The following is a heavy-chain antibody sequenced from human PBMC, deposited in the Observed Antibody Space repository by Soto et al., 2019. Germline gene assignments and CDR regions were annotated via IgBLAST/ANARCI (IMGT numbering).Heavy chain of an antibody. V-gene: IGHV3-64D*06. J-gene: IGHJ5*02. CDR3: VKVSTFYDILTGYYSTNFFDP. D-gene: IGHD3-9*01. CDR1: GFTFSEYS. CDR2: ISSDGDIT. Sequence: GGSLRLSCSASGFTFSEYSMHWVRQAPGKGLQYVSTISSDGDITYYADSVKGRFTISRDNSKNTLYLQMNSLRPEDTAVYYCVKVSTFYDILTGYYSTNFFDPWGQGTLVTVSS.